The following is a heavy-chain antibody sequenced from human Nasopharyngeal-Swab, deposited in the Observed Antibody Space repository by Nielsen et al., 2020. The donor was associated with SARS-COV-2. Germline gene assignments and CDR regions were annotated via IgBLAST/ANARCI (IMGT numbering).Heavy chain of an antibody. CDR3: AKTNSGSYCN. V-gene: IGHV3-23*01. Sequence: GESLKISCAASGFTFSNYAMSWVRQTPGKGLEWVSVISGSGGSTYYTDSVKGRFTISRDNSKSTLYLQMNSLRAEDTAVYYCAKTNSGSYCNWGQGTLVTVSS. CDR2: ISGSGGST. CDR1: GFTFSNYA. J-gene: IGHJ4*02. D-gene: IGHD3-10*01.